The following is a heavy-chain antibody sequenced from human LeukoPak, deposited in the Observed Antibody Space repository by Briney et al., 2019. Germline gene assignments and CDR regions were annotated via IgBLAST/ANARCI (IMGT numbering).Heavy chain of an antibody. D-gene: IGHD3-16*01. CDR1: GFTFSSYS. CDR3: AKTGHPISLGDYYYYYYMDV. CDR2: ISSSSSTI. V-gene: IGHV3-48*01. Sequence: GGSLRLSCAASGFTFSSYSMNWVRQAPGKGLEWVSYISSSSSTIYYADSVKGRFTISRDNFKDTLYLQMNSLRADDTAVYYCAKTGHPISLGDYYYYYYMDVWGKGTMVTVSS. J-gene: IGHJ6*03.